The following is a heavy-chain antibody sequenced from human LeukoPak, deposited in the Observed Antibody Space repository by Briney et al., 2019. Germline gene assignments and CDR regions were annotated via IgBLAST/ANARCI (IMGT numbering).Heavy chain of an antibody. Sequence: MPSETLSLTCTVSGGSISSYYWSWIRQPPGKGLEWIGYIYYSGSTNYNPSLKSRVTISVDTSKNQFSLKLSSVTAADTAVYYCARHEAAFDIWGQGTMVTVSS. V-gene: IGHV4-59*08. CDR3: ARHEAAFDI. CDR2: IYYSGST. CDR1: GGSISSYY. J-gene: IGHJ3*02.